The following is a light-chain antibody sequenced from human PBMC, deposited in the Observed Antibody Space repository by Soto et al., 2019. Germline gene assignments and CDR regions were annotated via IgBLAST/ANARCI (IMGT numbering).Light chain of an antibody. V-gene: IGKV3-15*01. Sequence: EMVMTQSPATLSVSPGERATLSCRASQSVSSNLAWYQQKPGQAPRLLTYGASTRATGVPARFSGSGSGTEFTLTISSLQSEDFAVYHCQHYNSWPRAFGQGTKVESK. CDR2: GAS. CDR1: QSVSSN. J-gene: IGKJ1*01. CDR3: QHYNSWPRA.